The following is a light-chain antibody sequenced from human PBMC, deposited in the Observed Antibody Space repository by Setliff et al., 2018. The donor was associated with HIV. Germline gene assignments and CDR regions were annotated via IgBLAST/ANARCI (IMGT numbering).Light chain of an antibody. CDR2: DVS. V-gene: IGLV2-23*02. CDR1: SSDVGGYNY. CDR3: CSFAGSSTSV. J-gene: IGLJ1*01. Sequence: QSVLTQPASVSGSPGQSITISCTGTSSDVGGYNYVSWYQQHPGKAPKLMIYDVSKRPSGVSTRFSGSKSGNTASLTISGLQAEDEADYYCCSFAGSSTSVFGTGTKVTVL.